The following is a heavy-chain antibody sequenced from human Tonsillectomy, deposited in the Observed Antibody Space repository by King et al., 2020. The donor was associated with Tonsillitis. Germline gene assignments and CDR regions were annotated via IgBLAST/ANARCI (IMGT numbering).Heavy chain of an antibody. V-gene: IGHV4-34*01. Sequence: VQLQQWGAGLLKPSETLSLTCAVYGGSFNAYYWNWIRQPPGKGLEWIGEINHSGSTNYNPSLKSRDTVSVDTSKNQFSLKLSSVTAADTAVYYCARGIGVARSPFDYWGQGTLVTVSS. CDR1: GGSFNAYY. CDR3: ARGIGVARSPFDY. CDR2: INHSGST. J-gene: IGHJ4*02. D-gene: IGHD2-21*01.